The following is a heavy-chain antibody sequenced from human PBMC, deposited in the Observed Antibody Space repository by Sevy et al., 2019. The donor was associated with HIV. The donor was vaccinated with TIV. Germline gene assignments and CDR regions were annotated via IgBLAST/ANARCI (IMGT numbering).Heavy chain of an antibody. D-gene: IGHD6-6*01. J-gene: IGHJ4*02. V-gene: IGHV3-30*02. CDR2: IRFDGSDK. CDR1: GFTFSSYG. CDR3: AKATRGGASSSPAVDY. Sequence: GESLKISCGASGFTFSSYGMNWVRQAPGKGLEWVAFIRFDGSDKYYVDSVKGRFTISRDNSKNTMYLEMNSLRPEDTAVDHCAKATRGGASSSPAVDYWGQGTLVTVSS.